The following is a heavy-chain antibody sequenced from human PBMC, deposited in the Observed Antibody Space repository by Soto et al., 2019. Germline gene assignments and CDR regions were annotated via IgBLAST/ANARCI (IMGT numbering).Heavy chain of an antibody. D-gene: IGHD4-17*01. CDR1: GFAVSANY. J-gene: IGHJ4*02. CDR2: IYSGGDT. Sequence: EAHLVGSGGGLVQPGGSLRLSCAASGFAVSANYLSWVRQAPGKGLEWVSLIYSGGDTEYADSVRGRFTISRDNSKNTLYLQMNSLKAEDKAVYYCATRMTTAPYWGQGALVNVSS. V-gene: IGHV3-66*01. CDR3: ATRMTTAPY.